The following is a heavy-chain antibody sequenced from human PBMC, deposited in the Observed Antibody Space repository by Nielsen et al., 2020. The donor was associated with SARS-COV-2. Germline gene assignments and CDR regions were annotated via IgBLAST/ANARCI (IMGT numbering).Heavy chain of an antibody. CDR1: GFTFSSYS. CDR2: ISSSSSYI. J-gene: IGHJ5*02. Sequence: GGSLRLSCAASGFTFSSYSMNWVRQAPGKGLEWVSSISSSSSYIYYADSVKGRFTISRDNAKNSLYLQMNSLRAEDTAVYYCAREESSSGWYVDNWFDPWGQGTLVTVSS. D-gene: IGHD6-19*01. CDR3: AREESSSGWYVDNWFDP. V-gene: IGHV3-21*01.